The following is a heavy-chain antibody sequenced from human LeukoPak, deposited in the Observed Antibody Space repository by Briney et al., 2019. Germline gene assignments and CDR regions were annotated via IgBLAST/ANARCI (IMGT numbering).Heavy chain of an antibody. D-gene: IGHD6-13*01. J-gene: IGHJ4*02. V-gene: IGHV1-18*01. CDR3: ARVGEAAADY. CDR2: ISAYNGNT. Sequence: ASVKVSCKASGGTFSSYAISWVRQAPGQGLEWMGWISAYNGNTNYAQKLQGRVTMTTDTSTSTAYMELRSLRSDDTAVYYRARVGEAAADYWGQGTLVTVSS. CDR1: GGTFSSYA.